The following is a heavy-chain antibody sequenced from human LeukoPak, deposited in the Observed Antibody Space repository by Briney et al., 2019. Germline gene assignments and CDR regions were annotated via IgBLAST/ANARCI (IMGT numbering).Heavy chain of an antibody. CDR2: IDYSVST. J-gene: IGHJ4*02. V-gene: IGHV4-39*01. CDR3: ARHVYYSDRSGYYYYFDF. Sequence: KPSETLSLTCTVSGGSISSGSYYWGWIRQPPGQGLEWIGSIDYSVSTYYNPSLRSRVTISVDTSKNQFSLKLSSVTAADTAIYYCARHVYYSDRSGYYYYFDFWGQGTPVTVSS. D-gene: IGHD3-22*01. CDR1: GGSISSGSYY.